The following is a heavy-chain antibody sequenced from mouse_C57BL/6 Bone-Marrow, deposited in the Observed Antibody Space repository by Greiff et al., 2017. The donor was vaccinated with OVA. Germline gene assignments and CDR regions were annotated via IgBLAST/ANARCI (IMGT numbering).Heavy chain of an antibody. CDR3: ASYYDAMDY. Sequence: EVQLVESGGGLVKPGGSLKLSCAASGFTFSSYAMSWVRQTPEKRLEWVATISDGGSYTYYPDNVKGRFTISRDNAKNNLYLQMSHLKSEDTAMYYCASYYDAMDYWGQGTSVTVSS. V-gene: IGHV5-4*01. J-gene: IGHJ4*01. CDR2: ISDGGSYT. CDR1: GFTFSSYA.